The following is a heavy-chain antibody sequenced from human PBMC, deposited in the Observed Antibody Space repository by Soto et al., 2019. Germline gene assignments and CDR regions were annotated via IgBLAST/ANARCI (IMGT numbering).Heavy chain of an antibody. J-gene: IGHJ2*01. CDR1: GFTFSSYA. D-gene: IGHD3-10*01. CDR2: ISGSGGST. V-gene: IGHV3-23*01. CDR3: AKGGSLWFGDRGWYFDL. Sequence: EVQLLESGGGLVQPGGSLRLSCAASGFTFSSYAMSWVRQAPGKGLEWVSAISGSGGSTYYADSVKGRFTISRDNSKNTPYLQMNSLRAEDTAVYYCAKGGSLWFGDRGWYFDLWGRGTLFTVSS.